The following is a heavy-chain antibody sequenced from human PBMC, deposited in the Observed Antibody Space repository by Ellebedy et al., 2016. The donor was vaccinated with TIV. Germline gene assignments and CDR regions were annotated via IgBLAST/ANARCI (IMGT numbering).Heavy chain of an antibody. CDR3: ARLAYSSSSRDYYYGMDV. D-gene: IGHD6-6*01. V-gene: IGHV4-39*01. CDR1: GGSINRGSFY. J-gene: IGHJ6*02. Sequence: SETLSLXXSVSGGSINRGSFYWGWIRQPPGKGLEWIGSMYHSGSTYHNPSLKSRVTISVDTSKNQLSLRLSSVAAADTAVYYCARLAYSSSSRDYYYGMDVWGQGTTVTVSS. CDR2: MYHSGST.